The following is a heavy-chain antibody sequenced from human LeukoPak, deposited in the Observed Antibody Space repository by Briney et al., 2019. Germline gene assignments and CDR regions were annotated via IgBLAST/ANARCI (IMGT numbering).Heavy chain of an antibody. Sequence: GASVKVSCKASGYTFTSYGISWVRQAPGQGLELMGWISAYNGNTNYAQKLQGRVTMTTDTSTSTAYMELRSLRSDDTAVYYCARVPVHYDFWSGSGSDYMDVWGKGTTVTVSS. J-gene: IGHJ6*03. V-gene: IGHV1-18*01. D-gene: IGHD3-3*01. CDR1: GYTFTSYG. CDR3: ARVPVHYDFWSGSGSDYMDV. CDR2: ISAYNGNT.